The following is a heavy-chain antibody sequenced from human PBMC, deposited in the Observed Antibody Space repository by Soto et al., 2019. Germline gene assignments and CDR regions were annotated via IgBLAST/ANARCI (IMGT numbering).Heavy chain of an antibody. V-gene: IGHV1-18*01. Sequence: QIQLVQSGAEVKKPGASVKVSCKASGYIFTSQGISWVRQAPGQGLEWMGWISTYNGNPNYAQKLQGRVTMTTNTSTTAAFLELRSLTSDDTAVYYCARGRTRVVDDWGQGTPVIVSS. J-gene: IGHJ4*02. D-gene: IGHD1-7*01. CDR3: ARGRTRVVDD. CDR1: GYIFTSQG. CDR2: ISTYNGNP.